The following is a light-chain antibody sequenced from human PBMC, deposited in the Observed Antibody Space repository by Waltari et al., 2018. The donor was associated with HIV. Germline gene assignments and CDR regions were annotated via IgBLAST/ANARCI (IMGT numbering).Light chain of an antibody. CDR1: KLGDKY. V-gene: IGLV3-1*01. CDR2: EDN. J-gene: IGLJ2*01. Sequence: SYELTQPPSVSVSPGQTASIPCSGSKLGDKYVCWYQQKAGRSPVLVIYEDNKRPSGVPGRFSGSNSGSTATLTITGTQAMDEGDDYCQAWDSSTARGVFGGGTNLTGL. CDR3: QAWDSSTARGV.